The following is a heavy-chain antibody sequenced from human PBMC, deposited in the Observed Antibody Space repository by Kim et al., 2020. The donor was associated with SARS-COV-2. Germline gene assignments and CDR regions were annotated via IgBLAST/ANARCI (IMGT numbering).Heavy chain of an antibody. V-gene: IGHV3-23*01. CDR2: ITGSSSKT. CDR3: AKGVASGGSYFDS. J-gene: IGHJ4*02. D-gene: IGHD2-15*01. CDR1: GFTFSSYG. Sequence: GGSLRLSCAASGFTFSSYGMSWVRQAPGKGLERVSGITGSSSKTYYADAVKGRFTISRDNSKNTLYLQMNGLRDEDTAIYYCAKGVASGGSYFDSWGQGILVVVSS.